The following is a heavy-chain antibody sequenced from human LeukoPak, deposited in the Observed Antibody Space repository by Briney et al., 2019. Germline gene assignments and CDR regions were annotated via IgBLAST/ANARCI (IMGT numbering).Heavy chain of an antibody. D-gene: IGHD6-13*01. J-gene: IGHJ6*03. CDR1: GYTFTSYG. Sequence: ASVKVSCKASGYTFTSYGISWVRQAPGQGLEWMGWISAYNGNTNYAQKLQGRVTMTTDTSTSTAYMELRSLRSDDTAVYYCASIAAAGISGGTYYYYYMDVWGKGTTVTVSS. CDR3: ASIAAAGISGGTYYYYYMDV. V-gene: IGHV1-18*01. CDR2: ISAYNGNT.